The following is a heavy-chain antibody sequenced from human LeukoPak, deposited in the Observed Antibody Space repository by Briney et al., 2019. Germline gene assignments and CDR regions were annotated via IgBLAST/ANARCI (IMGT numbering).Heavy chain of an antibody. V-gene: IGHV3-23*01. CDR3: AKVPYSDYGSGRPPFMDV. D-gene: IGHD3-10*01. CDR1: GFTFSNYA. Sequence: GGSLRLSCAASGFTFSNYAMTWVRQAPGEGLEWVSTISGGGGDTYYADSVRGRFTISGDNSKSTLYLQMNSLRAEDTAIHYCAKVPYSDYGSGRPPFMDVWGQGTTVAVSS. J-gene: IGHJ6*02. CDR2: ISGGGGDT.